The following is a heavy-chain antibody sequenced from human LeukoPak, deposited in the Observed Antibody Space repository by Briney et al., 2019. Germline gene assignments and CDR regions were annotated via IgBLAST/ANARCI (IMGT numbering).Heavy chain of an antibody. D-gene: IGHD5/OR15-5a*01. CDR1: GGTFISYV. V-gene: IGHV1-69*05. Sequence: ASVKVSCKASGGTFISYVISWVRQAPGQGLEWMGLIIPIFRTANYPHHFQVRVTLTTDQSTSTAYMELSSLRSEDTAVYYCARDGGVHEYWFDLWGQGTLVTVSS. J-gene: IGHJ5*02. CDR3: ARDGGVHEYWFDL. CDR2: IIPIFRTA.